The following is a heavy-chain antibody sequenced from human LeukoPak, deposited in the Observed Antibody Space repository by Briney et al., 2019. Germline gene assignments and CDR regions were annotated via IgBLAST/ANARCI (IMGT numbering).Heavy chain of an antibody. CDR1: GFTFSSYA. V-gene: IGHV3-23*01. CDR3: AKPAYSSSWFGDGFDY. J-gene: IGHJ4*02. Sequence: GGSLRLSCAASGFTFSSYAMSWVRQSRGKGLEWGSPISGSGGSTYYADSVKRRFTISRDNSKNTLYLQMNSLRAEDTAVYYCAKPAYSSSWFGDGFDYWGQGTLVTVSS. D-gene: IGHD6-13*01. CDR2: ISGSGGST.